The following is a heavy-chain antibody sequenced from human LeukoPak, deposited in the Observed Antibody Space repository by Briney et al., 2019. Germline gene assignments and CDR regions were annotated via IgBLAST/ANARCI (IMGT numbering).Heavy chain of an antibody. CDR3: ARDQGYSYGHGAYKFDP. V-gene: IGHV1-46*01. CDR1: GYTFTIYY. CDR2: INPSDGST. D-gene: IGHD5-18*01. J-gene: IGHJ5*02. Sequence: ASVKVSCKASGYTFTIYYIHWVRQAPGQGLEWMGIINPSDGSTSYAQKFQGRVTMTRDTSTSTVHMELSSLRSEDTAVYYCARDQGYSYGHGAYKFDPWGQGTLVTVSS.